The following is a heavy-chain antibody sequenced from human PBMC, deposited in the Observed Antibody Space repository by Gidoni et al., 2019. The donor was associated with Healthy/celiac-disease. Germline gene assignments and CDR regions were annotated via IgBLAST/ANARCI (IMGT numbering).Heavy chain of an antibody. CDR2: INHSVST. CDR1: GGSFSGYY. V-gene: IGHV4-34*01. Sequence: QVQLQQWGAGLLKPSETLSLTCAVYGGSFSGYYWSWIRQPPGKGLEWIGEINHSVSTNYNPSLKSRVTISVDTSKNQSSLKLSSVTAADTAVYYCARGRLRYFDWRWFDPWGQGTLVTVSS. J-gene: IGHJ5*02. D-gene: IGHD3-9*01. CDR3: ARGRLRYFDWRWFDP.